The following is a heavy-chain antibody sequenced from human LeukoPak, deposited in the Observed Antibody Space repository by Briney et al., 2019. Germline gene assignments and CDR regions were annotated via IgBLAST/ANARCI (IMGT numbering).Heavy chain of an antibody. V-gene: IGHV3-53*01. Sequence: GGSLRLSCAASGFAVSSSYMTWVRQAPGKGLEWVSVIRSGGSTVYADSVKGRLTISRDNAEKSLYVQMNSLRDEDTAVYYCARDSGVDAHIDYWGQGTLVTVSS. CDR3: ARDSGVDAHIDY. D-gene: IGHD3-3*01. J-gene: IGHJ4*02. CDR1: GFAVSSSY. CDR2: IRSGGST.